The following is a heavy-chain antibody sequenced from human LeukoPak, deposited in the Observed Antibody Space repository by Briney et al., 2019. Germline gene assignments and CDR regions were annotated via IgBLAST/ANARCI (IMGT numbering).Heavy chain of an antibody. CDR1: GFTFGDYA. D-gene: IGHD3-22*01. CDR2: IRIIAYGGTT. J-gene: IGHJ4*02. CDR3: TRDHVTHYYDSSGLSDY. V-gene: IGHV3-49*04. Sequence: PGGSPRLSCTASGFTFGDYAMSGVRQAPGKGQERVGFIRIIAYGGTTEYAASVKGRFTISRDDSKSIAYLQMNSLKTEDTAVYYCTRDHVTHYYDSSGLSDYWGQGTLVTVSS.